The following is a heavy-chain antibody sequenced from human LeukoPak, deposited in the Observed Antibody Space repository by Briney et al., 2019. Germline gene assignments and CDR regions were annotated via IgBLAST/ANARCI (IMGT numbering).Heavy chain of an antibody. CDR1: GYTFTYRY. J-gene: IGHJ4*02. Sequence: ASVNVSCKASGYTFTYRYLHWVRQAPGQALEWMGWITPFNGNTNYAQKFQDRVTITRDRSMSTAYMELSSLRSEDTAMYYCASSTTVTTLFDYWGQGTLVTVSS. CDR3: ASSTTVTTLFDY. V-gene: IGHV1-45*02. CDR2: ITPFNGNT. D-gene: IGHD4-17*01.